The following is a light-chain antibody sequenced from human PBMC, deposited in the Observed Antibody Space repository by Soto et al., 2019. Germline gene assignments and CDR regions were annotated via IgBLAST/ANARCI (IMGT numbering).Light chain of an antibody. V-gene: IGKV3-11*01. CDR2: GAS. CDR1: QSVSKY. J-gene: IGKJ2*01. CDR3: HHRGEWPRT. Sequence: EIVLTQSPATLSLSPGERATLSCRASQSVSKYLAWYQQKPGQAPRLLIYGASNRATGIPARFTGSRSGTDFTLTISSLEPEDFAVYYCHHRGEWPRTFGQGTKLEIK.